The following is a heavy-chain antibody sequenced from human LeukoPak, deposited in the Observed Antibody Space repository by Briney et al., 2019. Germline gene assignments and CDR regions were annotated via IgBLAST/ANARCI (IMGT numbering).Heavy chain of an antibody. D-gene: IGHD1-26*01. CDR1: GGSFSGYY. J-gene: IGHJ6*03. CDR2: INHNGST. V-gene: IGHV4-34*01. Sequence: SETLSLTCAVYGGSFSGYYWSWIRQPPGKGLEWIGEINHNGSTNYNPSLKSRVTISVDTSKNQFSLKLSSVTAADTAVYYCARGMEPYYYMDVWGKGTTVTVSS. CDR3: ARGMEPYYYMDV.